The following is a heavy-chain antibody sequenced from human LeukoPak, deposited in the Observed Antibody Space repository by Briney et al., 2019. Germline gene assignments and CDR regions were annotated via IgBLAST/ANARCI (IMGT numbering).Heavy chain of an antibody. J-gene: IGHJ6*04. CDR1: GYTFTSYD. V-gene: IGHV1-8*02. CDR2: MNPNSGNT. Sequence: ASVKVSCKASGYTFTSYDINWVRQATGQGLEWMGWMNPNSGNTGYAQKLQGRVTMTTDTSTSTAYMELRSLRSDDTAVYYCARDLPLMHSIITMVRAPMDVWGKGTTVTISS. D-gene: IGHD3-10*01. CDR3: ARDLPLMHSIITMVRAPMDV.